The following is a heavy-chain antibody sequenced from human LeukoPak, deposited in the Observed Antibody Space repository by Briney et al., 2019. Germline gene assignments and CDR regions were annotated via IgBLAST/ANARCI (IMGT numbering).Heavy chain of an antibody. CDR2: VRGSGGST. J-gene: IGHJ4*02. CDR1: GFTFNYDA. V-gene: IGHV3-23*01. Sequence: QAGGSLRLSCAASGFTFNYDAISWVRQAPGKGLEWVSSVRGSGGSTYYSDSVRGRFTISRVISKNTVYLQMNSLRAEDTAMYYCAKDDKGDFYFDYWGQGTLVTVSS. D-gene: IGHD3-16*01. CDR3: AKDDKGDFYFDY.